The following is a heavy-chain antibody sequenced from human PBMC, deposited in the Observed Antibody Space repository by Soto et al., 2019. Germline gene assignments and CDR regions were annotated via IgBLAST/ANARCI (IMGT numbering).Heavy chain of an antibody. CDR3: ARVITIFGEVDY. D-gene: IGHD3-3*01. Sequence: ASVKVSCKASGYTFTSYDINWVRQATGQGLEWMGWMNPNSGNTGYAQKFQGRVTMTRNASISTAYMELSSLRSEDTAVYYCARVITIFGEVDYWGQGTLVTVSS. CDR2: MNPNSGNT. J-gene: IGHJ4*02. CDR1: GYTFTSYD. V-gene: IGHV1-8*01.